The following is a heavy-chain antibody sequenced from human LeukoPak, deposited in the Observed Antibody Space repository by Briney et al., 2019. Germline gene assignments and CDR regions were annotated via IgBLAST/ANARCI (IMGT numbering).Heavy chain of an antibody. D-gene: IGHD2-8*01. V-gene: IGHV4-34*01. Sequence: SETLSLTCTVSGGSISSYYWSWIRQPPGKGLEWIGEINHSGSTNYNPSLKSRVTISVDTSKNQFSLKLSSVTAADTAVYYCASSYCTNGVCLRAFDYWGQGTLVTVSS. J-gene: IGHJ4*02. CDR2: INHSGST. CDR1: GGSISSYY. CDR3: ASSYCTNGVCLRAFDY.